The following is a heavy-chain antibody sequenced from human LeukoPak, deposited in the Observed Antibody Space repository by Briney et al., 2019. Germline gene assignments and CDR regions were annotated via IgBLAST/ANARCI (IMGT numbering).Heavy chain of an antibody. CDR3: ARSSELLWFGELWGAFDI. Sequence: GGSLRLSCAASGFTFSSYEMNWVRQAPGKGLEWVSYISSSGSTIYYADSVKGRFTISRDNAKNSLYLQMNSLRAEDTAVYYCARSSELLWFGELWGAFDIWGQATMVTVSS. CDR1: GFTFSSYE. V-gene: IGHV3-48*03. D-gene: IGHD3-10*01. J-gene: IGHJ3*02. CDR2: ISSSGSTI.